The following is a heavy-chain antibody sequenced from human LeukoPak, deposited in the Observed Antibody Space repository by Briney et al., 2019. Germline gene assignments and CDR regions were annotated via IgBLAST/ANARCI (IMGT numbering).Heavy chain of an antibody. V-gene: IGHV4-59*01. Sequence: ASETLSLTCTVSGGSIRSYYWSWIRKPPGKRLEWIGYIYYSGSTNYNPSLKSRVSISVDTSKNQFSLKLSSVTAADTAVYYCARTGSTVTMLYPFDHWGQGTLVTVSS. CDR3: ARTGSTVTMLYPFDH. D-gene: IGHD4-17*01. CDR1: GGSIRSYY. CDR2: IYYSGST. J-gene: IGHJ4*02.